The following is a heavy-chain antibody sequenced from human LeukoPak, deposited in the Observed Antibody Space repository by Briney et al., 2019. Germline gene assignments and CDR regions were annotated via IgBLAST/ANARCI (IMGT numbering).Heavy chain of an antibody. CDR2: ISSSSSYI. J-gene: IGHJ3*02. CDR3: ASSGYSSSWYAFDI. CDR1: GFTFSSYS. V-gene: IGHV3-21*01. D-gene: IGHD6-13*01. Sequence: GGSLRLSCAASGFTFSSYSMNWVRQAPGKGLEWVSSISSSSSYIYYADSVKGRFTISRDNAKNSLYLQMNSLRAEDTAVYYCASSGYSSSWYAFDIWGQGTMVTVSS.